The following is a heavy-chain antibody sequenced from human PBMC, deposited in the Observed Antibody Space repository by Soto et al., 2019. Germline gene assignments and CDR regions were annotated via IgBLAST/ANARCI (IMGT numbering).Heavy chain of an antibody. J-gene: IGHJ6*02. CDR1: GASISRYY. CDR3: ARDRGTMVRGEGYGMDV. CDR2: LYNTGST. D-gene: IGHD3-10*01. V-gene: IGHV4-59*01. Sequence: PSETLSLTCTVSGASISRYYWSWIRQSPGKGLEWIGYLYNTGSTIYNPSLKSRVTISVDTSKNQFSLKMNSVTAADTAVYYCARDRGTMVRGEGYGMDVWGQGTTVTVSS.